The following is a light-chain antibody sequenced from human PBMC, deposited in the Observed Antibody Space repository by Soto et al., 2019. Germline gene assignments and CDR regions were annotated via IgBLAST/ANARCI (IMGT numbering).Light chain of an antibody. CDR2: EVS. Sequence: QSVLTQPASVSGSPGQSITISCTGTSSDVGGYNYVSWYQQHPAKAPKLMIYEVSNRPAGVSHRFSASKSGKTASLTISGLQDEDEGYYFFFSYTTSRTLVFGGGTKLTVL. CDR1: SSDVGGYNY. CDR3: FSYTTSRTLV. J-gene: IGLJ3*02. V-gene: IGLV2-14*01.